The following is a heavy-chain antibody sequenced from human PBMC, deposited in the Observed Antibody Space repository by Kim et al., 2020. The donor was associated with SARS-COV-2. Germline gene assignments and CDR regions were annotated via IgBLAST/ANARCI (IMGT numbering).Heavy chain of an antibody. J-gene: IGHJ5*02. V-gene: IGHV3-21*01. D-gene: IGHD2-21*02. CDR3: AKAPDVTTAIT. CDR2: ISSSSSYI. CDR1: GFTFSSYS. Sequence: GGSLRLSCAASGFTFSSYSMNWVRQAPGKGLEWVSSISSSSSYIYYADSVKGRFTISRDNAKNSLYLKMNSLRAEDTAVYYCAKAPDVTTAITWGQGTLVTVSS.